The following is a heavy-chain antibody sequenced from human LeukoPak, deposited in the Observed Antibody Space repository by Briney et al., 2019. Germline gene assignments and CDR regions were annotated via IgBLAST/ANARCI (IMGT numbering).Heavy chain of an antibody. Sequence: SSQTLSLTCTVSGGSISSGDYYWSWIRQPPGKGLEWIGYIYYSGSTYYNPSLKSRVTISVDTSENQFSLKLSSVTAADTAVYYCARATWELLHFDYWGQGTLVTVSS. D-gene: IGHD1-26*01. CDR3: ARATWELLHFDY. V-gene: IGHV4-30-4*08. J-gene: IGHJ4*02. CDR1: GGSISSGDYY. CDR2: IYYSGST.